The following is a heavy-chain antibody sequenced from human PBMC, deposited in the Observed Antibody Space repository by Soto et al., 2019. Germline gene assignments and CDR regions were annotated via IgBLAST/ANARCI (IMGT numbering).Heavy chain of an antibody. CDR3: AKDSPYYYDSSGYYMVVGVFDY. Sequence: SGGSLRLSCAASGFTFSSYAMHWVRQAPGKGLEWVSAISGSGGSTYYADSVKGRFTISRDNSKNTLYLQMNSLRAEDTAVYYCAKDSPYYYDSSGYYMVVGVFDYWGQGTLVTVSS. CDR1: GFTFSSYA. V-gene: IGHV3-23*01. CDR2: ISGSGGST. D-gene: IGHD3-22*01. J-gene: IGHJ4*02.